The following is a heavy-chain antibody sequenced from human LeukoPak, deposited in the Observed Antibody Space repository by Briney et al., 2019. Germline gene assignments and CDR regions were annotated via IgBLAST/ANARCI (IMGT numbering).Heavy chain of an antibody. V-gene: IGHV3-48*01. CDR2: ISSSSSTI. J-gene: IGHJ4*02. Sequence: GGSLRLSCAASGFTFSSYSMNWVRQAPGKGLEWVSYISSSSSTIYYADSVEGRFTISRDNAKNSLYLQMNSLRAEDTAVYYCARDVHNPYYYDSSGYHEVWGQGTLVTVSS. D-gene: IGHD3-22*01. CDR1: GFTFSSYS. CDR3: ARDVHNPYYYDSSGYHEV.